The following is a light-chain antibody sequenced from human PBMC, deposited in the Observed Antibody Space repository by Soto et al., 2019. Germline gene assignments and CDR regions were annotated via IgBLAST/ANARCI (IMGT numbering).Light chain of an antibody. Sequence: EIVLTQSPCTLSLSPGERATLSCRTSQSISSSYVAWSQQKPGQAPRLLISATSSRATGVPDRFSGSGSGTDLTLTISRLEPEDSAVYYCHQYVNSPQSWAFGQGTKVEIK. CDR3: HQYVNSPQSWA. V-gene: IGKV3-20*01. J-gene: IGKJ1*01. CDR2: ATS. CDR1: QSISSSY.